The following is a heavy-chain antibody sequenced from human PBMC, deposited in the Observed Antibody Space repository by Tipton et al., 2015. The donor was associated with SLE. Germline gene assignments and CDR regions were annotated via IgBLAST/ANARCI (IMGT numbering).Heavy chain of an antibody. V-gene: IGHV4-39*01. CDR2: IYYSGST. Sequence: TLSLTCTVSGGSISSSSYYWGWVRQPPGMGLQWIGSIYYSGSTYYNPSLKSRVTISVDTSKNQFSLKLSSVTAADTAVYYCVKGGHGLHYDFYYYYGMDVWGQGTTVTVSS. CDR1: GGSISSSSYY. J-gene: IGHJ6*02. D-gene: IGHD3-16*01. CDR3: VKGGHGLHYDFYYYYGMDV.